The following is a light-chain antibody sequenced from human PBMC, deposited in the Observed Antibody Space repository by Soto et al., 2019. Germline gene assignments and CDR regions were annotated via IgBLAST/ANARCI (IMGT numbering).Light chain of an antibody. CDR2: RNI. J-gene: IGLJ3*02. V-gene: IGLV1-40*01. CDR1: SSNIGAGYD. Sequence: QSVLTQPPSVSGALGQRVTISCTGRSSNIGAGYDVHWYQQLPGTAPKLLIYRNINRPSGVPDRFSGSKSGTSASLAITGLQAEDEADYFCQSYDSSLSGVVFGGGTKLTVL. CDR3: QSYDSSLSGVV.